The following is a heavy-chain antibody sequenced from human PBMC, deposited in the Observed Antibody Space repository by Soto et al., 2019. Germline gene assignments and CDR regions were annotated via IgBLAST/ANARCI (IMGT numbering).Heavy chain of an antibody. V-gene: IGHV3-21*01. CDR2: ISSSSSYI. CDR3: ARDIETVAGYFDY. D-gene: IGHD6-19*01. CDR1: GFTFSSYS. J-gene: IGHJ4*02. Sequence: EVQLVESGGGLVKPGGSLRLSCAASGFTFSSYSMNWVRQAPGKGLEWVSSISSSSSYIYYADSVKGRFTISRDNAKNSLYLQMNSLRAEDTAVYYCARDIETVAGYFDYWGQGTLVTVSS.